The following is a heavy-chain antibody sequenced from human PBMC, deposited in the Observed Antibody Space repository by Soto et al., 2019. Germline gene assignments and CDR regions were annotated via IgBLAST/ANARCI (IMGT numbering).Heavy chain of an antibody. CDR1: GFTFSSYG. CDR2: ISYDGSNK. CDR3: AKGRLYYYYGMDV. V-gene: IGHV3-30*18. J-gene: IGHJ6*02. Sequence: ESGGGVVQPGRSLRLSCAASGFTFSSYGMHWVRQAPGKGLEWVAVISYDGSNKYYADSVKGRFTISRDNSKNTLYLQMNSLRAEDTAVYYCAKGRLYYYYGMDVWGQGTTVTVSS.